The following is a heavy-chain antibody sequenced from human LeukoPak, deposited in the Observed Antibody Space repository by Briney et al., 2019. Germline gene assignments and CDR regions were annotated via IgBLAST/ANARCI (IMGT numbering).Heavy chain of an antibody. CDR2: IYYSGST. D-gene: IGHD2-2*01. V-gene: IGHV4-59*08. Sequence: SETLSLTCTVSGGSISSYYWSWIRQPPGKGLEWIGYIYYSGSTNYNPSLKSRVTISVDTSKNQFSLKLSSVTAADTAVYYCASLYCSSTSCYEVDYWGQGTLVTVSS. CDR1: GGSISSYY. J-gene: IGHJ4*02. CDR3: ASLYCSSTSCYEVDY.